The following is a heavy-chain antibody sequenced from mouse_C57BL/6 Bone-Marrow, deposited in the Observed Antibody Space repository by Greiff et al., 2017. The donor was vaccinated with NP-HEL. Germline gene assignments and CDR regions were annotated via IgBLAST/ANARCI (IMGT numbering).Heavy chain of an antibody. CDR1: GFTFSSYT. D-gene: IGHD2-4*01. Sequence: EVHLVESGGGLVKPGGSLKLSCAASGFTFSSYTMSWVRQTPEKRLEWVATISGGGGNTYYPDSVKGRFTFSRDNAKNTLYLQKSSLMSEETAVYYCARYDYDEDYCDYWGQGTTLTVSS. J-gene: IGHJ2*01. CDR2: ISGGGGNT. CDR3: ARYDYDEDYCDY. V-gene: IGHV5-9*04.